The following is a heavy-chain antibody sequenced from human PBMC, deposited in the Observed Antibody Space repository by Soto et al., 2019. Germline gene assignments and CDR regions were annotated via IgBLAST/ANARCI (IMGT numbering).Heavy chain of an antibody. CDR1: GYTFTSYG. CDR2: ISAYNGNT. D-gene: IGHD5-12*01. J-gene: IGHJ5*02. CDR3: ARDRLEMATMLGFDP. Sequence: QVRLVQSGAEVKKPGASVKVSCKASGYTFTSYGISWVRQAPGQGLEGMGWISAYNGNTNYAQKLQGRVTMTTDTSTSTAYMEVRRLSSDDTAVYYCARDRLEMATMLGFDPWGQGTLVTVSS. V-gene: IGHV1-18*01.